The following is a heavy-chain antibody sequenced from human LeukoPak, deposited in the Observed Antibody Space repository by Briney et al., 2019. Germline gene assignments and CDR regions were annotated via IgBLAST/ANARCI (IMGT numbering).Heavy chain of an antibody. D-gene: IGHD3-22*01. CDR2: INHSGST. CDR1: GGSFSGYY. Sequence: PSETLSLTCAVYGGSFSGYYWSWIRQPPGKGLEWIGEINHSGSTNYNPSLKSRVTISVDTSKSQFSLKLSSVTAADTAVYYCVRGYDSSRRYYFDYWGQGTLVTVSS. CDR3: VRGYDSSRRYYFDY. J-gene: IGHJ4*02. V-gene: IGHV4-34*01.